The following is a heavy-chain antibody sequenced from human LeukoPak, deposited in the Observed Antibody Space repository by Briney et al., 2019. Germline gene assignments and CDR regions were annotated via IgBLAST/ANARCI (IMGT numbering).Heavy chain of an antibody. J-gene: IGHJ3*01. D-gene: IGHD3-9*01. CDR2: IRYDGSNK. Sequence: PGGSLRLSCAASGFTFSSYGMHWVRQAPGKGLEWVAFIRYDGSNKYYADSVKGRFTISRDNSKNTLYLQMNSLRAEDTAVYSCARNLRYFDWLLRTNAFDFWGQGTMVTVSS. CDR3: ARNLRYFDWLLRTNAFDF. CDR1: GFTFSSYG. V-gene: IGHV3-30*02.